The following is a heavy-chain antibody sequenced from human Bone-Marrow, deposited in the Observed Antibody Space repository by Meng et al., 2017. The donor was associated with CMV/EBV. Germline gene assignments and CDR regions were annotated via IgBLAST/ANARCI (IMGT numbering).Heavy chain of an antibody. CDR2: ISSSSSYI. CDR1: GFTFSSYS. Sequence: GESLKISCAASGFTFSSYSMNWVRQAPGKGLEWVSSISSSSSYIYYADSVKGRFTISRDNAKNSLYLQMNSLRAEDTAVYYCARDFDPLGMDFWGQGNTVNVSS. CDR3: ARDFDPLGMDF. J-gene: IGHJ6*02. V-gene: IGHV3-21*01.